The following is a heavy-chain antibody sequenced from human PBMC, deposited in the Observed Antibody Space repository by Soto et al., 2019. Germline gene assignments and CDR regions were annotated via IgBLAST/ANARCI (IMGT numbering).Heavy chain of an antibody. Sequence: QVQLVQSGAEVKKPGASVKVSCKASGYSFSDYDINWVRQATGQGPEWMGWMNPNSRNTGYAQKFQGRVTMTRNTSINTAYMELSSLGSEDTAVYYCARDDRYNWNDEGWFDPWGQGTLVTVSS. CDR3: ARDDRYNWNDEGWFDP. D-gene: IGHD1-20*01. CDR2: MNPNSRNT. V-gene: IGHV1-8*01. J-gene: IGHJ5*02. CDR1: GYSFSDYD.